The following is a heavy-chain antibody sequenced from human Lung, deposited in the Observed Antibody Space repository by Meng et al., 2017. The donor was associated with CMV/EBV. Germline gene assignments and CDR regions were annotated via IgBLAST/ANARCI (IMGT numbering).Heavy chain of an antibody. CDR3: AKSSNSVPRWFDS. V-gene: IGHV3-30*02. CDR2: IRYDGSNK. CDR1: GFNFKSYG. Sequence: LTCAASGFNFKSYGMHWVRQAPGKGLEWVAFIRYDGSNKNYEESVKGRFTISRDNSKNTLYLQMNSLTVEDTALYYCAKSSNSVPRWFDSWGRGAXVTVSP. D-gene: IGHD2-15*01. J-gene: IGHJ5*01.